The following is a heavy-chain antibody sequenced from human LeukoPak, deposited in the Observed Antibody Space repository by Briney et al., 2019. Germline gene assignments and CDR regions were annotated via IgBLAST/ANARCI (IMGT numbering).Heavy chain of an antibody. Sequence: PGGSLRLSCAASGFTVSSNYVSWVRQAPGKGLEWVSVIYSSGSTYYADSVKGRFTISRDNSKNTLHLQMNTLRAEDTAVYYCARVGYSNSYDYWGQGTLVTVSS. J-gene: IGHJ4*02. CDR2: IYSSGST. CDR1: GFTVSSNY. V-gene: IGHV3-53*01. CDR3: ARVGYSNSYDY. D-gene: IGHD4-11*01.